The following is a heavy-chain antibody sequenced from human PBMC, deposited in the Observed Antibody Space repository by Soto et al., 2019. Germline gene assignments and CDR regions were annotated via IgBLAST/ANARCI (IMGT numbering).Heavy chain of an antibody. CDR3: ARYSSGYYYVPKSYNWFDP. CDR1: GGSISSYY. Sequence: QVQLQESGPGLVKPSETLSLTCTVSGGSISSYYWSWIRQPPGKGLEWIGYIYYSGSTNYNPSLKSRVTISVDTSKNQFSLKLSSVTAADTAVYYCARYSSGYYYVPKSYNWFDPWGQGTLVTVSS. CDR2: IYYSGST. J-gene: IGHJ5*02. V-gene: IGHV4-59*01. D-gene: IGHD3-22*01.